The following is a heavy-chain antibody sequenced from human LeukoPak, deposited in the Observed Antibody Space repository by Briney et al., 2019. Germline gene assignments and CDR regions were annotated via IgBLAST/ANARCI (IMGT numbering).Heavy chain of an antibody. D-gene: IGHD3-10*01. CDR1: GYTFTDYW. CDR2: IYPGDSDT. Sequence: GESLKISCKGFGYTFTDYWIGWVRQMPGKGLEWMGIIYPGDSDTRYSPSFQGQITISVDKSISTAYVQWSSLKASDTAMYYCARHLGLYGSGSYSGYMDVWGKGTTVTISS. J-gene: IGHJ6*03. CDR3: ARHLGLYGSGSYSGYMDV. V-gene: IGHV5-51*01.